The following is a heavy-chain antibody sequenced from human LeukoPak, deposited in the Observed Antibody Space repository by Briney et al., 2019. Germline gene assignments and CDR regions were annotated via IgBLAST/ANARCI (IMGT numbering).Heavy chain of an antibody. D-gene: IGHD3-10*01. CDR1: GYTFTNYY. CDR3: TGSGTSPYYFDC. CDR2: INPNSGDT. J-gene: IGHJ4*02. Sequence: ASVKVSCKASGYTFTNYYMHWVRQAPGQGLEWMGWINPNSGDTNYAQKVQGRVTMTRDASISTAHMELSSLRFDDTAVYYCTGSGTSPYYFDCWGQGTLVTVSS. V-gene: IGHV1-2*02.